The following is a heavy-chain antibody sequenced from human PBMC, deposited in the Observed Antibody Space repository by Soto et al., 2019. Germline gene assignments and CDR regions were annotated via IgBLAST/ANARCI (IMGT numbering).Heavy chain of an antibody. CDR2: INHSGST. Sequence: SETLSLTCTVSGGSISSSSYYWSWIRQPPGKGLEWIGEINHSGSTNYNPSLKSRVTISVDTSKNQFSLKLSSVTAADTAVFCCARGNRDSFDYWGQGTLVTVSS. CDR1: GGSISSSSYY. CDR3: ARGNRDSFDY. V-gene: IGHV4-39*07. J-gene: IGHJ4*02.